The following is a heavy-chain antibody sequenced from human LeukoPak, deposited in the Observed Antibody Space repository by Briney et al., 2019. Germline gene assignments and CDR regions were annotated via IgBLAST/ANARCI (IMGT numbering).Heavy chain of an antibody. CDR3: ASKIAYCSGGSCEVY. CDR1: GFTFSSYS. J-gene: IGHJ4*02. D-gene: IGHD2-15*01. CDR2: ISSSSSYI. V-gene: IGHV3-21*01. Sequence: GGSLRLSCAASGFTFSSYSMNWVRQAPGKGLEWVSSISSSSSYIYYADSVKGRFTISRDNAKNSLYLQMNSLRAEDTAVYYCASKIAYCSGGSCEVYWGQGTLVTVSS.